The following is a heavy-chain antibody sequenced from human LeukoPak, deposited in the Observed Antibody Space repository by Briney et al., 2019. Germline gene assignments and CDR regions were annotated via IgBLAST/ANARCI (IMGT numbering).Heavy chain of an antibody. V-gene: IGHV4-4*02. Sequence: SGTLSLTCAVSGGSISSSNWWSWVRQPPGKGLEWIGEIYHSGSTNYNPSLKSRVTISVDKSKNQFSLKLSSVTAADTAVYYCARESAAGKVQSTRPRSDYWGQGTLVTVSS. CDR1: GGSISSSNW. CDR2: IYHSGST. J-gene: IGHJ4*02. CDR3: ARESAAGKVQSTRPRSDY. D-gene: IGHD6-13*01.